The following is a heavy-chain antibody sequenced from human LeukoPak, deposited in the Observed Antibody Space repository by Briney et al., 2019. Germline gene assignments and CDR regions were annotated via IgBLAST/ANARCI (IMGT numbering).Heavy chain of an antibody. J-gene: IGHJ5*02. Sequence: SETLSLTCTVSGGSISSYYWSWIRQHPGKGLEWIGYIYYSGSTYYNPSLKSRVTISVDTSKNQFSLKLSSVTAADTAVYYCAMTTVTTYWFDPWGQGTLDTVSS. D-gene: IGHD4-17*01. CDR2: IYYSGST. CDR1: GGSISSYY. CDR3: AMTTVTTYWFDP. V-gene: IGHV4-59*06.